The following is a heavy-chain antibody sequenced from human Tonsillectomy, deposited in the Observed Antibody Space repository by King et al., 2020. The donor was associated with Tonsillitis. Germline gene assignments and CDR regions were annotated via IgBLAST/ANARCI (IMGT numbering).Heavy chain of an antibody. CDR1: GGSISGSTYY. J-gene: IGHJ4*02. D-gene: IGHD2-15*01. Sequence: QLQESGPGLVKPSETLSLTCTVSGGSISGSTYYWGWIRQPPGKGLEWIGSIYYSGSTYHNPSLKSRVTISVDTTKNQVSLKLSPVTAADPAVYYCARIVYCRGGTFAHEFDYWGQGNLVTVSS. V-gene: IGHV4-39*01. CDR2: IYYSGST. CDR3: ARIVYCRGGTFAHEFDY.